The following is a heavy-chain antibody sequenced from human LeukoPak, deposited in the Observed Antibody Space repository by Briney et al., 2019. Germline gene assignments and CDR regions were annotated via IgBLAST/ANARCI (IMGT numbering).Heavy chain of an antibody. J-gene: IGHJ3*02. CDR3: ARDSPLGATGAFDI. CDR1: GFTFSSYG. Sequence: PTGGSLRLSCAASGFTFSSYGMHWVRQAPGKGLEWVAFIRYDGSNKYYADSVKGRFTISRDNSKNTLYLQMNSLRAEDTAVYYCARDSPLGATGAFDIWGQGTMVTVSS. D-gene: IGHD1-26*01. V-gene: IGHV3-30*02. CDR2: IRYDGSNK.